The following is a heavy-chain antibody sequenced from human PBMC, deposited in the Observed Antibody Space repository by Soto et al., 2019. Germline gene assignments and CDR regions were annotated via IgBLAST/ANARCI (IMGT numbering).Heavy chain of an antibody. D-gene: IGHD5-12*01. J-gene: IGHJ4*02. CDR3: AKQTGYSGYNGYYFDY. CDR2: ISASGGST. CDR1: GFTFSRYA. Sequence: GGSLRLSCAASGFTFSRYAMSWVRQAPGKGLERVSAISASGGSTYYADSEKGRLTISRDNSKNTLYLQMNSLRAEDTAVYYCAKQTGYSGYNGYYFDYWGQGTLVTVSS. V-gene: IGHV3-23*01.